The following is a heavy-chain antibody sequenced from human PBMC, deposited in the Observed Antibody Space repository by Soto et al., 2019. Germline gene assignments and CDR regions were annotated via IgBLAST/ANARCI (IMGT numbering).Heavy chain of an antibody. CDR3: ARDWGSDALHY. CDR2: ISAYNGNT. V-gene: IGHV1-18*01. J-gene: IGHJ4*01. CDR1: GYTFTSYG. D-gene: IGHD3-16*01. Sequence: QVQLVQSGAEVKKPGASVKVSCKASGYTFTSYGISWVRQAPGQGLEWMGWISAYNGNTNYAQKLQGRVTMTTDTFTSTAYMELRSIRDDSTPVYYYARDWGSDALHYWGHGTLVTVSS.